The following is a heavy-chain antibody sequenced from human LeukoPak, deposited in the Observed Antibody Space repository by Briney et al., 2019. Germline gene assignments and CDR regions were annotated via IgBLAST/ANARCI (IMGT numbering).Heavy chain of an antibody. D-gene: IGHD2-2*01. V-gene: IGHV3-21*01. CDR1: GFSFSSPG. CDR3: ARAGQRYCSSTSCYNFDY. J-gene: IGHJ4*02. Sequence: GGSLRLSCTASGFSFSSPGMNWVRQAPGKGLEWVSSINGESTFKVYADSVKGRFTISRDNAKNSLYLQMDSLRAEDTAVYYCARAGQRYCSSTSCYNFDYWGQGTLVTVSS. CDR2: INGESTFK.